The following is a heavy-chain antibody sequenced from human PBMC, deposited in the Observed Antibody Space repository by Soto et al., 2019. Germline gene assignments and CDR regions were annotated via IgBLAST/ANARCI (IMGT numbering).Heavy chain of an antibody. V-gene: IGHV4-34*01. CDR2: INHSGST. J-gene: IGHJ4*02. Sequence: SETLSLTCAVYGGSFSGYYWSWIRQPPGKGLEWIGEINHSGSTNYNPSLKSRVTISVDTSKNQFSLKLSSVTAADTAVYYCASPPYSSGWYRIRYFDYWGQGTLVTVSS. CDR1: GGSFSGYY. CDR3: ASPPYSSGWYRIRYFDY. D-gene: IGHD6-19*01.